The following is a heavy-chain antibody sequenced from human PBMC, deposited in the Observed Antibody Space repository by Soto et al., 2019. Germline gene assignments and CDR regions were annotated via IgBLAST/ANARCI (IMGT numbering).Heavy chain of an antibody. D-gene: IGHD6-13*01. CDR3: ARTAAAGKDYYCVNG. J-gene: IGHJ6*02. CDR2: IYPGDSDT. CDR1: GYSFTGDF. V-gene: IGHV5-51*01. Sequence: GRSLKRSCRGRGYSFTGDFIGWVRQMPVKGLEWMGIIYPGDSDTRYSPSFQGQVTISADKSISTAYLQWSSLKASDTAMYYCARTAAAGKDYYCVNGWGQRTTVIPSS.